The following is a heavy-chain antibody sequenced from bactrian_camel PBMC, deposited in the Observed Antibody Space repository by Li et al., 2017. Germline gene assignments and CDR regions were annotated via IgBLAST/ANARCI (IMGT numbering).Heavy chain of an antibody. CDR2: IFSDGVTI. V-gene: IGHV3S35*01. Sequence: VQLVESGGGLVQPGGSLRLSCAASGFTFSRYAIYWVRQATRKGLEWVSKIFSDGVTILYSDSVKGRFTISQDNAKNTVYLQMTSLKPEDSGVYVCAAGDHAGNWCELDDFVHWGQGTQVTVS. CDR1: GFTFSRYA. CDR3: AAGDHAGNWCELDDFVH. D-gene: IGHD7*01. J-gene: IGHJ4*01.